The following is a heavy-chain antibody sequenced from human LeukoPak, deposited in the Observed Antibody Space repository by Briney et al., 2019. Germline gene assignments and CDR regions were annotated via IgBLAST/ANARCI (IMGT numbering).Heavy chain of an antibody. J-gene: IGHJ4*02. CDR2: INHSGST. Sequence: PSETLSLTCAVYGGSFSGYYWSWIRQPPGKGLEWIGEINHSGSTNYNPSLKSRVTISVDTSKNQFSLKLSSVTAADTAVYYCARSPGIAAVYYFDYWGQGTLVTVSS. CDR3: ARSPGIAAVYYFDY. D-gene: IGHD6-13*01. CDR1: GGSFSGYY. V-gene: IGHV4-34*01.